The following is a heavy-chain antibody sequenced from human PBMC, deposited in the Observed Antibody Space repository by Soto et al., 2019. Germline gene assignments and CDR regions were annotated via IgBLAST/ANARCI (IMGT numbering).Heavy chain of an antibody. CDR2: INHSGST. CDR3: ARGRYCISTSCYANYYYYGMDV. D-gene: IGHD2-2*01. Sequence: SETLSLTCAVYGGSFSGYYWSWIRQPPGKGLEWIGEINHSGSTNYNPSLKSRVTISVDTSKNQFSLKLSSVTAADTAVYYCARGRYCISTSCYANYYYYGMDVWGQGTTVTVSS. CDR1: GGSFSGYY. V-gene: IGHV4-34*01. J-gene: IGHJ6*02.